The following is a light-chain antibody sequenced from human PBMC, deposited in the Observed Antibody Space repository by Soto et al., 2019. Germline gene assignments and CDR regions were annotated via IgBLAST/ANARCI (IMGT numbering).Light chain of an antibody. V-gene: IGKV3-11*01. J-gene: IGKJ5*01. CDR3: QQRSNWPPIT. Sequence: EIFLTQSPATLSLSPGERATLSCRASQSINSQLAWYQQKPGQAPRLLIYDASHRATGIPARFSGSGSGTDFTLTISSLEPEDFAVYYCQQRSNWPPITFGQGTRLEI. CDR2: DAS. CDR1: QSINSQ.